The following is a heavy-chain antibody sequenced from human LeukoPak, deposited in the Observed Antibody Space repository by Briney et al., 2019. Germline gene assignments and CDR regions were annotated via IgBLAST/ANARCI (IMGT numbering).Heavy chain of an antibody. CDR1: GFTFSSYA. J-gene: IGHJ5*02. CDR2: ISGSGGST. V-gene: IGHV3-23*01. Sequence: GSLRLSCAASGFTFSSYAMSWVRQAPGKGLEWVSAISGSGGSTYYADSVKGRFTISRDNSKNTLYLQMNSLRAEDTAEYYCARNLHSFYAYSSSWENRYIWFDPWGQGTLVTVSS. CDR3: ARNLHSFYAYSSSWENRYIWFDP. D-gene: IGHD6-13*01.